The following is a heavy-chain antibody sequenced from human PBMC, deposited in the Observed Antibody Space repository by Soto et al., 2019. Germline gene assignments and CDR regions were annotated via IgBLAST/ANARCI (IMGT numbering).Heavy chain of an antibody. D-gene: IGHD2-2*01. Sequence: GEPLKISCKVSGYSFTSYWIGWVRQVPGKGLEWMVSIYRGDSDNRYSPYFQGKITSYTAKSISTAHMQWSSLKASDTDMYYCARQLCSSTSGTFDYWGQGTLVTVSS. J-gene: IGHJ4*01. CDR2: IYRGDSDN. V-gene: IGHV5-51*01. CDR3: ARQLCSSTSGTFDY. CDR1: GYSFTSYW.